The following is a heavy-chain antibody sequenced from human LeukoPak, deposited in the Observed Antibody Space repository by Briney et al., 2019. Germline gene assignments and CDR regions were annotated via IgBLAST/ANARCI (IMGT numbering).Heavy chain of an antibody. CDR2: INSDGSST. CDR1: GFTFSSYW. V-gene: IGHV3-74*01. J-gene: IGHJ6*03. Sequence: GGSLRLSCAASGFTFSSYWMHWVRQVPGKGLVWVSRINSDGSSTSYADSVKGRFTVSRDNAKNTLYLQMNSLRAEDTAVYHCARENNYYMDVWGKGTTVTISS. CDR3: ARENNYYMDV. D-gene: IGHD2/OR15-2a*01.